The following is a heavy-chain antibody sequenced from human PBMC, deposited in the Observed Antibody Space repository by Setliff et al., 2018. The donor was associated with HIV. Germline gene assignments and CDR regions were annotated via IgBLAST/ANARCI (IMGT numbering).Heavy chain of an antibody. CDR2: INHSGST. J-gene: IGHJ4*02. V-gene: IGHV4-34*01. CDR1: GGSFSDHY. Sequence: SETLSLTCAVYGGSFSDHYWSWIRQPPGKGLEWIGEINHSGSTNYNSSLKSRVTISVDTSKNQFSLKLNSVTAADTAVYYCARARSLITLVRTDYFDYWGQGTLVT. D-gene: IGHD3-10*01. CDR3: ARARSLITLVRTDYFDY.